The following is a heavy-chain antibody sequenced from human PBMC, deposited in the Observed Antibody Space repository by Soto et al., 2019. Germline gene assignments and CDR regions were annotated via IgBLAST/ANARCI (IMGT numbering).Heavy chain of an antibody. CDR1: CGSIKSYY. Sequence: PSETLSLTCTVSCGSIKSYYWTWIRQSPGRGLEWIGHLYYGGSTNYNPSLESRVTMSMDTSKNQFSLRLTSVTAADTAVYYCAGEGALETFGLLWGQGTRVIVSS. CDR2: LYYGGST. D-gene: IGHD2-21*02. V-gene: IGHV4-59*01. J-gene: IGHJ4*02. CDR3: AGEGALETFGLL.